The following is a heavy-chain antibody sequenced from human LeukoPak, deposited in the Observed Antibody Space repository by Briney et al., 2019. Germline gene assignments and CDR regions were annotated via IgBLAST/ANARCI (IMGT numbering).Heavy chain of an antibody. CDR2: ISAYNGNT. Sequence: ASVKVSCKASGYTFTSYGISWVRQAPGQGLEWMGWISAYNGNTNYAQKLQGRVTMTTDTSTSTAYMELRSLRSDDTAVYYCARDVFSYSSSSFLHLNDVWGKGTTVTVSS. D-gene: IGHD6-6*01. CDR1: GYTFTSYG. CDR3: ARDVFSYSSSSFLHLNDV. V-gene: IGHV1-18*01. J-gene: IGHJ6*04.